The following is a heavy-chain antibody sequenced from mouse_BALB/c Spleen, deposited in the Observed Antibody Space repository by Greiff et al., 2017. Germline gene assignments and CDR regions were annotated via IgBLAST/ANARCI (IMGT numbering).Heavy chain of an antibody. V-gene: IGHV1-80*01. CDR2: IYPGDGDT. Sequence: VQGVESGAELVRPGSLVKISCKASGYAFSSYWMNWVKQRPGQGLEWIGQIYPGDGDTNYNGKFKGKATLTADKSSSTAYMQLSSLTSEDSAVYFCARDYYGSSYDAMDYWGQGTSVTVSS. J-gene: IGHJ4*01. D-gene: IGHD1-1*01. CDR1: GYAFSSYW. CDR3: ARDYYGSSYDAMDY.